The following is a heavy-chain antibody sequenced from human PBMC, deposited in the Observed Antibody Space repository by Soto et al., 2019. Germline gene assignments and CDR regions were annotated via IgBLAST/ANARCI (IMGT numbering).Heavy chain of an antibody. V-gene: IGHV1-24*01. D-gene: IGHD1-26*01. J-gene: IGHJ4*02. Sequence: ASVKVSCKISGSTLSEFSMHRVRQAPGKGLEWMGGYVPEDGKTIYAPKFQDRVIMTEDTSTDTAYMELSSLRSEDTAVYFCATGVGWGFIYSLQYWGQGTPVTVSS. CDR2: YVPEDGKT. CDR3: ATGVGWGFIYSLQY. CDR1: GSTLSEFS.